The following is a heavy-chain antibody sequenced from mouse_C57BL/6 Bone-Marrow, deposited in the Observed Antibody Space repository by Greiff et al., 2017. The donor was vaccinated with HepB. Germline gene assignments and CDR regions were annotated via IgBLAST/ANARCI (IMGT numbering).Heavy chain of an antibody. D-gene: IGHD1-2*01. Sequence: QVQLQQPGAELVRPGTSVKLSCKASGYTFTSYWMHWVKQRPGQGLEWIGVIDPSDSYTNYNQKFKGKATLTVDTSSSTAYMQLSSLTSEDSAVYYCARCGYYGPYWYFDVWGTGTTVTVSS. J-gene: IGHJ1*03. CDR3: ARCGYYGPYWYFDV. CDR1: GYTFTSYW. V-gene: IGHV1-59*01. CDR2: IDPSDSYT.